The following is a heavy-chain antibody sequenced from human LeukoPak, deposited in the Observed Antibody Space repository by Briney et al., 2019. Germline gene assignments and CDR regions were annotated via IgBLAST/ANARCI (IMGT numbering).Heavy chain of an antibody. D-gene: IGHD3-3*01. Sequence: GGSLRLSCAASGFTFSNYGLNWVRQAPGKGLEWVSHISSSGSAKYYADSVKGRFTISRDNAKNSLYLQMNSLRDEDTAVFYCARDQYDTWSRRGNFDSWGQGTLVTVSS. V-gene: IGHV3-48*02. CDR2: ISSSGSAK. J-gene: IGHJ4*02. CDR1: GFTFSNYG. CDR3: ARDQYDTWSRRGNFDS.